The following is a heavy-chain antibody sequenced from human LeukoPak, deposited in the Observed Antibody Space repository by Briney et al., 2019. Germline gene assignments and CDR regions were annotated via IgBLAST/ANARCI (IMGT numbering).Heavy chain of an antibody. CDR1: EFTFSRYW. CDR3: SRERDSNWFDP. Sequence: PGESLRLSCAASEFTFSRYWMHWVRQAPGKGLVWVSRVSPDGLTTKYADSVKGRFTISRDNAKNTLYLQMNSLRGEDTAMYYCSRERDSNWFDPWGQGTLVTVSS. V-gene: IGHV3-74*03. CDR2: VSPDGLTT. J-gene: IGHJ5*02.